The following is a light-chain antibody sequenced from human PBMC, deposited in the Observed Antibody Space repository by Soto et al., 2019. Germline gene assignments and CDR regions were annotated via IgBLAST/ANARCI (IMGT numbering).Light chain of an antibody. Sequence: QSVLTQPPSASGTPGQRVTISCSGSSSNIGSNYVYWYQQLPGTAPKLLIYRNNQRPSGVPDRFSGSKSGTSASLAISGLRSEYEADYYCAAWDDSLSGHVVFGGGTQLTVL. V-gene: IGLV1-47*01. CDR1: SSNIGSNY. CDR2: RNN. J-gene: IGLJ2*01. CDR3: AAWDDSLSGHVV.